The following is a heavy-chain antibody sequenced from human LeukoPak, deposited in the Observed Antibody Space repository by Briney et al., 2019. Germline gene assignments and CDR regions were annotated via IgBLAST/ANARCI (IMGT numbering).Heavy chain of an antibody. CDR1: GGSINNYY. CDR3: ARSLVRVGYYYYYYMDV. D-gene: IGHD6-6*01. J-gene: IGHJ6*03. Sequence: SETLSLTCTVSGGSINNYYWSWIRQPPGKGLEWIGYIYTSGSTNYNPSLKSRITISEDTSKKQFSLKLSSVAAADTAVYYCARSLVRVGYYYYYYMDVWGKGTTVTVSS. CDR2: IYTSGST. V-gene: IGHV4-4*09.